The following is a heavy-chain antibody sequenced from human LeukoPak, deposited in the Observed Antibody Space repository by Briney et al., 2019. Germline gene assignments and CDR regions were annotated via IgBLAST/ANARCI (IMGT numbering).Heavy chain of an antibody. D-gene: IGHD4-11*01. V-gene: IGHV3-48*03. CDR2: ITSSGNTM. J-gene: IGHJ5*02. CDR1: GFTFSSYE. CDR3: ARLRSKYWFDP. Sequence: GGSLRLSCAASGFTFSSYEMNWVRQAPGKGLEWVSFITSSGNTMYYADSVKGRFTISRDNAKDSLYLQMNSLRADDTAVYYCARLRSKYWFDPWGQGTLVTVSS.